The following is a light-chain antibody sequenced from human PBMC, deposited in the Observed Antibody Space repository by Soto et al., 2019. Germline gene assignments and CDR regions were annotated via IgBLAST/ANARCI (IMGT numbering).Light chain of an antibody. V-gene: IGLV2-18*01. J-gene: IGLJ2*01. CDR1: SDVVSYSR. Sequence: QCVLTQPPSVSGSPEHSVTISCTGTSDVVSYSRVSWYQQSPGTSPKLPFYDVTKRPLGVSDRFSETKAGNTASLTISGLQTEDEADYYCGLYTLSDTVILGGGTPLTVL. CDR3: GLYTLSDTVI. CDR2: DVT.